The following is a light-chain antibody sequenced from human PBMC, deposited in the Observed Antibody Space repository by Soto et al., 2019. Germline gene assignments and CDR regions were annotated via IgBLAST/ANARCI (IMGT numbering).Light chain of an antibody. Sequence: QSALTQPASVSGSPGQSITISCTGNSSDVGSYNLVSWNQQHPGKVPKLMTYEASKRPSGVSSRFSGSKSGDTASLTISGLQAEDEADYYCCSYAGSSTYVFGTGTKLTVL. J-gene: IGLJ1*01. CDR1: SSDVGSYNL. V-gene: IGLV2-23*01. CDR2: EAS. CDR3: CSYAGSSTYV.